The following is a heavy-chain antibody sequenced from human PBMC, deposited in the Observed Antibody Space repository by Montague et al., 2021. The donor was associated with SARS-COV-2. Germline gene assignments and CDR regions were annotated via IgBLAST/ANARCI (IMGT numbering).Heavy chain of an antibody. CDR2: IYYSRST. D-gene: IGHD2-15*01. J-gene: IGHJ3*02. CDR3: ARRRGRWSDAFDI. V-gene: IGHV4-59*08. CDR1: GGSISSYY. Sequence: SETLSLTCTVSGGSISSYYWSWIRQPPGKGLEWIGYIYYSRSTNYNPSLKGRVTISVDTSKNQFSLKVRSVTAADTAVYYCARRRGRWSDAFDIWGQGTMVTVSS.